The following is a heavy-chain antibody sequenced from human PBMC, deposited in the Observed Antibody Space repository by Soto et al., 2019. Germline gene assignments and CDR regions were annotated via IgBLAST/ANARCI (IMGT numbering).Heavy chain of an antibody. D-gene: IGHD3-16*02. CDR1: GGSISGYY. J-gene: IGHJ4*02. Sequence: QVQLQESGPGLVKPSETLSLTCTVSGGSISGYYWSWIRQPPGKGLEWIGYVYSSGSTSYNPSLKSRVTXXVXTXTTQFSLKLTSGTAAATAVYYCARPILPSYRYTFAYWGQGTLVAVSS. V-gene: IGHV4-59*08. CDR3: ARPILPSYRYTFAY. CDR2: VYSSGST.